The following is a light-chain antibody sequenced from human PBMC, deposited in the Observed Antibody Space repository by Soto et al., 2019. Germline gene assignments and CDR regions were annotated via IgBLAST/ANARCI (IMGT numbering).Light chain of an antibody. CDR1: SSDVGGYNL. CDR3: CSYAGSSTFVV. Sequence: QSALTQPASVSGSPGQSITISCTGTSSDVGGYNLVSWYQQHPDKAPKLMIYEVSKRPSGVSNRFSGSKSGNTASLTISGLQAEDEADYYCCSYAGSSTFVVFGGGTKVTVL. CDR2: EVS. V-gene: IGLV2-23*02. J-gene: IGLJ2*01.